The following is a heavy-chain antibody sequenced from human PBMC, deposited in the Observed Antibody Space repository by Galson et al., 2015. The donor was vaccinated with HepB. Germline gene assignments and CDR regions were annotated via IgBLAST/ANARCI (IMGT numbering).Heavy chain of an antibody. Sequence: SLRLSCAASGFTFSSYAMSWVRQAPGKGLEWVSAISGSGGSTYYADSVKGRFTISRDNSKNTLYLQMNSLRAEDTAVYYCAKVVGMGYYFDYWGQGTLVTVSS. D-gene: IGHD1-14*01. CDR2: ISGSGGST. V-gene: IGHV3-23*01. CDR3: AKVVGMGYYFDY. J-gene: IGHJ4*02. CDR1: GFTFSSYA.